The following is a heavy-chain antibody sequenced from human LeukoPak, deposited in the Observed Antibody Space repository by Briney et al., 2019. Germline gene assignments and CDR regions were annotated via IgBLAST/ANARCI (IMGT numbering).Heavy chain of an antibody. V-gene: IGHV3-66*02. J-gene: IGHJ4*02. Sequence: PGGSLRLSCAASGFTVSSNYMSWVRQAPGKGLEWVSVIYSGGSTYYADSVKGRFTISRDNSKNMLYLQMNSLRAEDTAVYYCARTFRFPHYFDYWGQGTLVTVSS. CDR2: IYSGGST. CDR3: ARTFRFPHYFDY. D-gene: IGHD2-21*01. CDR1: GFTVSSNY.